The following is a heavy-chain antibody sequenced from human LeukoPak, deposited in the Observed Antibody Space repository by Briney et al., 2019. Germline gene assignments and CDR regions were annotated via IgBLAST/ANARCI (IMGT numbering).Heavy chain of an antibody. J-gene: IGHJ5*02. CDR2: IIPIFGTA. D-gene: IGHD6-13*01. CDR3: ARRAYSSSWYWFDP. V-gene: IGHV1-69*13. CDR1: GGAFSSYA. Sequence: GGSAKVSCKASGGAFSSYAISWVRQAPGQGLEWMGGIIPIFGTAHYAHNFPGRVTITADESTSTAYMELSSLRSEDTAVYYCARRAYSSSWYWFDPWGQGTLVTVSS.